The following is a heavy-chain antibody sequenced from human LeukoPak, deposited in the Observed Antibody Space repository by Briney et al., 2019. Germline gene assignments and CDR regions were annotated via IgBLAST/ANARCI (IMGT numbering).Heavy chain of an antibody. CDR3: ATHLWFGELLPPGGY. Sequence: GGSLRLSCAASGFTFSSYSMNWVRQAPGKGLEWVSYISSSGSTIYYADSVKGRFTISRDNAKNSLYLQMNSLRAEDTAVYYCATHLWFGELLPPGGYWGQGTLVTVSS. CDR2: ISSSGSTI. CDR1: GFTFSSYS. D-gene: IGHD3-10*01. V-gene: IGHV3-48*04. J-gene: IGHJ4*02.